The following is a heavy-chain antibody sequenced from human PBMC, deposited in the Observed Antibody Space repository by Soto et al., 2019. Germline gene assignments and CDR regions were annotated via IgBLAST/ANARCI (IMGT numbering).Heavy chain of an antibody. V-gene: IGHV4-39*01. J-gene: IGHJ4*02. CDR2: IYYSGST. CDR1: GGSRSSSGYY. D-gene: IGHD3-10*01. CDR3: ARHGESNYYGSGSYYKRSFDY. Sequence: PAETLALTCAVDGGSRSSSGYYWGWIRKPQGKGLEWIGSIYYSGSTYYNPSLKSRVTISVDTSKNQFSLKLSSVTAADTAVYYCARHGESNYYGSGSYYKRSFDYWGQG.